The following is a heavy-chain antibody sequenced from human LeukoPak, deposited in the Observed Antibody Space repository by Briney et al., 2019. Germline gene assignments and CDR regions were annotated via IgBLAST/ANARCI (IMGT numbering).Heavy chain of an antibody. CDR3: AREVIEDWFDP. Sequence: SETLSLTCSVSGVSISTYYWIWIRQPPAKGLEWMGFFSYSGSTKYNPSLKSRVTMSVDTSKNQFSLKLSSVTAADTAVYYCAREVIEDWFDPWGQGTLVTVSS. J-gene: IGHJ5*02. CDR2: FSYSGST. CDR1: GVSISTYY. D-gene: IGHD2/OR15-2a*01. V-gene: IGHV4-59*12.